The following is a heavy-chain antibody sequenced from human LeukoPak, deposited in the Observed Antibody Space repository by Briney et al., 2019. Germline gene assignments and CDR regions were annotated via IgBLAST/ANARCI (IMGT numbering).Heavy chain of an antibody. CDR1: GYTFTGYY. CDR2: INPNSGAT. Sequence: ASVKVSCKASGYTFTGYYIHWVRQAPGQGLEWMGWINPNSGATKYAQKFQGRVTMTRDTSITTAYMELSRLRFDDTAVYYCVCRDSRGGDFDYWGQGTLVTVSS. J-gene: IGHJ4*02. V-gene: IGHV1-2*02. D-gene: IGHD5-24*01. CDR3: VCRDSRGGDFDY.